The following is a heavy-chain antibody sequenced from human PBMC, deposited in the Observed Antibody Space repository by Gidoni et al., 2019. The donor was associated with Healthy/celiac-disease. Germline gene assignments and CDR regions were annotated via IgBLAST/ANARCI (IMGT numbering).Heavy chain of an antibody. V-gene: IGHV3-73*02. CDR3: TRHGLAHFYWLQYNWFDP. J-gene: IGHJ5*02. CDR1: GFTFRGSG. Sequence: EVQLVESGGGLVQPGGSLSLSCAASGFTFRGSGMHWVRQASGKGLEWVGSIISKASSYATENAAAVTGRSTTARDDLKNTAYLQMNSLKTEDTAVYYGTRHGLAHFYWLQYNWFDPWGQGTLVTVSS. CDR2: IISKASSYAT. D-gene: IGHD3-9*01.